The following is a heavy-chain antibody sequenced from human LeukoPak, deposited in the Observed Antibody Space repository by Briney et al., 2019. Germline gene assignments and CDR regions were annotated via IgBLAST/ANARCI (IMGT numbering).Heavy chain of an antibody. CDR3: ARQGRWLAFYYYYMDV. Sequence: GSLRLSCAASGFTFSSYSMNWIRQPPGKGLEWIGEINHSGSTNYNPSLKSRVTISVDTSKNQFSLKLSSVTAADTAVYYCARQGRWLAFYYYYMDVWGKGTTVTISS. V-gene: IGHV4-34*01. D-gene: IGHD6-19*01. CDR2: INHSGST. J-gene: IGHJ6*03. CDR1: GFTFSSYS.